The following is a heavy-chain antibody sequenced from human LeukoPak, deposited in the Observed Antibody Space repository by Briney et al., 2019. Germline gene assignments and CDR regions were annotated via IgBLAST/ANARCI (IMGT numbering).Heavy chain of an antibody. CDR3: AREGRKSRGVDIVRKKETGYYYYMDV. V-gene: IGHV3-21*01. Sequence: GGSLRLSRTASGLSLNNYAMSWVRQVPGKGLEWVSASSSSDDGKWYAESVRGRFSISRDNAKNSLYLQMNSLRAEDTAVYYCAREGRKSRGVDIVRKKETGYYYYMDVWGKGTTVTVSS. D-gene: IGHD2-15*01. CDR2: SSSSDDGK. CDR1: GLSLNNYA. J-gene: IGHJ6*03.